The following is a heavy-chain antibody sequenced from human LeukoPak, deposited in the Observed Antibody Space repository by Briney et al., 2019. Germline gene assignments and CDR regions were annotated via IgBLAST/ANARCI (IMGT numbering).Heavy chain of an antibody. CDR2: VSGSDGSS. V-gene: IGHV3-23*01. J-gene: IGHJ4*02. CDR3: AKGGLGGYNAVFDH. CDR1: GFTLVGNA. Sequence: PGGSLRLSCATSGFTLVGNAMSWVRQAPGKGREWVSGVSGSDGSSHYADSVKGRFTISVDNSKNTLHLQMNSLRAEDTAVYYCAKGGLGGYNAVFDHWGQGTLVTVSS. D-gene: IGHD5-24*01.